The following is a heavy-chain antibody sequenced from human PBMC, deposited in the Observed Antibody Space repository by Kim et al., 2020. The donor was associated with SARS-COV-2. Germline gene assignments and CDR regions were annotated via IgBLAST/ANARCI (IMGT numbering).Heavy chain of an antibody. Sequence: GSEKYYVDSVKGRFTIAGDNAKNSLYLQMNGLSADDTVVYYCVRGRGFAHWGQGTLVTVSS. CDR3: VRGRGFAH. CDR2: GSEK. J-gene: IGHJ4*02. D-gene: IGHD3-10*01. V-gene: IGHV3-7*03.